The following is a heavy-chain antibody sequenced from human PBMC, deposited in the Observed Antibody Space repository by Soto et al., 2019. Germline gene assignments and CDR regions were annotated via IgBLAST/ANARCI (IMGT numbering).Heavy chain of an antibody. D-gene: IGHD3-10*01. CDR1: GFSLSTSGVG. J-gene: IGHJ4*02. Sequence: QITLKESGPTLVKPTQTLTLTCTFSGFSLSTSGVGVAWIRQPPGKALEWLALIYWDDDKRYSPSLKSRLTITKDTSKNQVVLTMTNMDPVDTATYYCAPRRTYGSGSYSFGYWGQGTLVTVSS. V-gene: IGHV2-5*02. CDR2: IYWDDDK. CDR3: APRRTYGSGSYSFGY.